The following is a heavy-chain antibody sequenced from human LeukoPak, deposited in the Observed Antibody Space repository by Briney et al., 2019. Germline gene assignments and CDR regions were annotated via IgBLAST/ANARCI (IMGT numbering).Heavy chain of an antibody. D-gene: IGHD1-14*01. CDR3: ARHFDHPTAYFDS. J-gene: IGHJ4*02. CDR2: IYSGGMT. CDR1: GGSISSGDYY. V-gene: IGHV4-39*01. Sequence: SETLSLTCTVTGGSISSGDYYWSWLRQPPGKGLECIASIYSGGMTFYSPSLKSRLTISADTSRNHFSLRLSSVTAADTAPYFCARHFDHPTAYFDSWGQGSLVTVSS.